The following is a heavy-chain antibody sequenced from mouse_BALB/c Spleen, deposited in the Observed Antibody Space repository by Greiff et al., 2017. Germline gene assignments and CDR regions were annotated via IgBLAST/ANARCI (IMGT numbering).Heavy chain of an antibody. D-gene: IGHD2-1*01. CDR2: INSNGGST. J-gene: IGHJ4*01. V-gene: IGHV5-6-2*01. Sequence: DVMLVESGGGLVKLGGSLKLSCAASGFTFSSYYMSWVRQTPEKRLELVAAINSNGGSTYYPDTVKGRFTFSRDNAKNTLYLQMSSLKSEDTALYYCARGYGNYAMDYWGQGTSVTVSS. CDR3: ARGYGNYAMDY. CDR1: GFTFSSYY.